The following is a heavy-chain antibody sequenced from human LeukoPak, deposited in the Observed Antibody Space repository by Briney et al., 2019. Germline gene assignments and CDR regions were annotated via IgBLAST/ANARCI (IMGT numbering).Heavy chain of an antibody. J-gene: IGHJ4*02. CDR2: IKGDESAK. CDR3: ARDVVGSLDY. D-gene: IGHD1-26*01. V-gene: IGHV3-7*01. Sequence: VGSLRLSCAASGFTLSSYWIAWGRQAPGKGPEWVGNIKGDESAKHQADSVKGRFTISRDNTRNSLYLQMTNLRGDDTAVYYCARDVVGSLDYWGQGTLVTVSS. CDR1: GFTLSSYW.